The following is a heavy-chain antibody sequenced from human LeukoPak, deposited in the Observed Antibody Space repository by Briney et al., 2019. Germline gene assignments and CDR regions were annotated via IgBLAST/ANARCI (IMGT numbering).Heavy chain of an antibody. CDR1: GGSFSGYY. D-gene: IGHD3-10*01. J-gene: IGHJ4*02. V-gene: IGHV4-34*01. CDR3: ARHRVVRGVIPY. Sequence: SETLSLTCAVYGGSFSGYYWSWIRQTSGKGLEWIGEINHTGSTNYNPSLESRVTISVDTSRNQFSLTLSSVTAADTAVYYCARHRVVRGVIPYWGQGTLVTVSS. CDR2: INHTGST.